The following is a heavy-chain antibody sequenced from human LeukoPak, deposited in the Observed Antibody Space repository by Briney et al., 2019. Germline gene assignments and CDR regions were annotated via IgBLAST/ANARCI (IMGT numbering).Heavy chain of an antibody. V-gene: IGHV3-66*01. CDR3: AKVKVPIYYDFWSGHIPYYYGMDV. CDR1: GFTVSSNY. J-gene: IGHJ6*02. Sequence: GGSLRLSCAASGFTVSSNYMSWVRQAPGKGLEWVSVIYSGGSTYYADSVKGRFTISRDNSKNTLYLQMNSLRAEDTAVYYCAKVKVPIYYDFWSGHIPYYYGMDVWGQGTTVTVSS. D-gene: IGHD3-3*01. CDR2: IYSGGST.